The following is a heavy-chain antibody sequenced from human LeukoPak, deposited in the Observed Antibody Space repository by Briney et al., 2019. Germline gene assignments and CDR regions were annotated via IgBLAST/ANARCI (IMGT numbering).Heavy chain of an antibody. D-gene: IGHD3-10*01. CDR1: GGTFSSYA. J-gene: IGHJ4*02. CDR3: AREIYGSGCYFDY. Sequence: GASVKVSCEASGGTFSSYAISWVRQAPGQGLEWMGGIIPIFGTANYAQKFQGRVTITADESTSTAYMELSSLRSEDTAVYYCAREIYGSGCYFDYWGQGTLVTVSS. CDR2: IIPIFGTA. V-gene: IGHV1-69*13.